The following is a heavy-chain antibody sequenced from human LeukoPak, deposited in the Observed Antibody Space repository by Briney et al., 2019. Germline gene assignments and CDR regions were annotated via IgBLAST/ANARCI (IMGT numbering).Heavy chain of an antibody. Sequence: GGSLRLSCAASGFTFADYAMHWVRQASGKGLEWVSGISWNSGSIGYADSVKGRFTISRDNAKNSLYLQMSSLRAEDTALYYCAKAPYYNMDAAFDIWGQGTMVTVSS. CDR3: AKAPYYNMDAAFDI. J-gene: IGHJ3*02. D-gene: IGHD1-26*01. CDR2: ISWNSGSI. CDR1: GFTFADYA. V-gene: IGHV3-9*01.